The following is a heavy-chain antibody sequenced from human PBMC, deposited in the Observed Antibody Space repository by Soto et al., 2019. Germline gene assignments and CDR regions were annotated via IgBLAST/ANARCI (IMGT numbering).Heavy chain of an antibody. CDR2: INHSGST. CDR1: GGSFSGYY. V-gene: IGHV4-34*01. D-gene: IGHD6-6*01. CDR3: ARGRRSVRGDIAAPSPFDY. Sequence: PSETLSLTCAVYGGSFSGYYWSWIRQPPGKGLEWIGEINHSGSTNYNPSLKSRVTISVDTSKNQFSLKLSSVTAADTAVYYCARGRRSVRGDIAAPSPFDYWGQGTLVTVSS. J-gene: IGHJ4*02.